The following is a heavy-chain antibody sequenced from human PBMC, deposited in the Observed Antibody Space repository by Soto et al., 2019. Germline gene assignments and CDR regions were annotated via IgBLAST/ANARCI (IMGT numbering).Heavy chain of an antibody. D-gene: IGHD3-16*02. J-gene: IGHJ4*02. CDR1: GFPFSNYA. CDR3: ARAPSEYIWGSYRRYFEY. CDR2: FSGNSGHA. V-gene: IGHV3-23*01. Sequence: EVELLESGGAFIQPGGSLRLSCAASGFPFSNYAMAWVRQASGKGLEWVSGFSGNSGHAFYADSVKGRFTSSRDNSRNTLYLQMESLRAEDTATYYCARAPSEYIWGSYRRYFEYWGQGTLVAVSS.